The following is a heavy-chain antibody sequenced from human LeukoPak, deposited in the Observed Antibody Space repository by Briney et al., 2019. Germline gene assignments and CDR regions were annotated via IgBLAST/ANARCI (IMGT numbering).Heavy chain of an antibody. Sequence: SETLSLTCTVSGGSISGYYWSWIRQPAGKGLEWIGRIYTSGSTNYNPSLKSRVTMSVDTSKNQFFLRLSSVTAADTAVYYCARDGEDIVVVGGYYYYYYMDVWGKGTTVTVSS. CDR2: IYTSGST. V-gene: IGHV4-4*07. D-gene: IGHD2-2*01. CDR1: GGSISGYY. J-gene: IGHJ6*03. CDR3: ARDGEDIVVVGGYYYYYYMDV.